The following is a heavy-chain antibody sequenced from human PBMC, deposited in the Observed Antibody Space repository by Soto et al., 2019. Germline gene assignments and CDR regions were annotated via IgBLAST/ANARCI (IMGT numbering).Heavy chain of an antibody. CDR2: MNPNSGNT. J-gene: IGHJ5*02. D-gene: IGHD3-3*01. CDR1: GYTFTSYD. Sequence: ASVKVSCKASGYTFTSYDINWVRQATGQGLEWMGWMNPNSGNTGYAQKFQGRVTMTRITSISTAYMELSSLRSEDTAVYYCARVHYDFWSGYYRWFDPWGQGTLVTVSS. CDR3: ARVHYDFWSGYYRWFDP. V-gene: IGHV1-8*01.